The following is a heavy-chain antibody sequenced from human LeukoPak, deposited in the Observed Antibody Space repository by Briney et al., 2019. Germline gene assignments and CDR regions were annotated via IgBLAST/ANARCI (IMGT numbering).Heavy chain of an antibody. D-gene: IGHD2-8*01. CDR1: GFTFSSYG. J-gene: IGHJ6*03. V-gene: IGHV3-30*18. CDR3: ANGYCANGVCYPYYYYYMDV. CDR2: ISYDGSNK. Sequence: GGSLRLSCAASGFTFSSYGMHWVRQAPGKGLEWVAVISYDGSNKYYADSVKGRFTISRDNSKNTLYLQMNSLRAEDTAVYYCANGYCANGVCYPYYYYYMDVWGKGTTVTVSS.